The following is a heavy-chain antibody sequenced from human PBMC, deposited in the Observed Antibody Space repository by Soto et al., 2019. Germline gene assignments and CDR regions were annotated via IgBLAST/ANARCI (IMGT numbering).Heavy chain of an antibody. V-gene: IGHV3-23*01. CDR1: GFTFSSYA. D-gene: IGHD1-1*01. CDR2: ISGSGGTA. Sequence: EVQLLESGGGSVQPGGSLRLSCAASGFTFSSYAMHWVRRPPAKGLEWVSSISGSGGTAYYADSVKGRFSISRDSLVNTLYLQMNSLRAEDTAVYYCAKGRGQNWNFVYWGQGTLVTVSP. J-gene: IGHJ4*02. CDR3: AKGRGQNWNFVY.